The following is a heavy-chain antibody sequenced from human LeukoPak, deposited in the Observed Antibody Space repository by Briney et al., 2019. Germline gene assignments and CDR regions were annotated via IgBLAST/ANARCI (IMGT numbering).Heavy chain of an antibody. J-gene: IGHJ6*03. CDR3: ARESGSYLPFYYCYYMDV. D-gene: IGHD1-26*01. CDR1: GYTFTSYD. V-gene: IGHV1-8*01. CDR2: MNPNSGNT. Sequence: ASVKVSCKASGYTFTSYDINWVRQATGQGLEWMGWMNPNSGNTGYAQKFQGRVTMTRNTSISTAYMELSSLRSEDTAVYYCARESGSYLPFYYCYYMDVWGKGTTVTVSS.